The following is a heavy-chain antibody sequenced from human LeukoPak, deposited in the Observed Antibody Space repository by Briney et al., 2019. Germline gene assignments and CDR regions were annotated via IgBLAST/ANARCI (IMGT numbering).Heavy chain of an antibody. J-gene: IGHJ4*02. CDR2: ISYDGSNK. D-gene: IGHD2/OR15-2a*01. CDR1: GFTFSSYA. CDR3: ARDQVSFEYYFDY. Sequence: TGGSLRLPCAASGFTFSSYAMHWVRQAPGKGLEWVAVISYDGSNKYYADSVKGRFTISRDNSKNTLYLQMNSLRAEDTAVYYCARDQVSFEYYFDYWGQGTLVTVSS. V-gene: IGHV3-30-3*01.